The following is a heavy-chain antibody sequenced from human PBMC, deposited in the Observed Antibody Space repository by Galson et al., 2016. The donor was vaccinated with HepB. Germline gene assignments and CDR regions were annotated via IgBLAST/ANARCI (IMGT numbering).Heavy chain of an antibody. J-gene: IGHJ4*02. D-gene: IGHD2-2*01. Sequence: ETLSLTCAVSGASISSEKWWTWVRQTPGKGPEWIGEIYSGSTRYNPSLKSRVTISMDKSQNHFSLNLNSVTAADTAVYYCATVRVGCSSTSCYIEDWGQGPLSTVSS. V-gene: IGHV4-4*02. CDR2: IYSGST. CDR1: GASISSEKW. CDR3: ATVRVGCSSTSCYIED.